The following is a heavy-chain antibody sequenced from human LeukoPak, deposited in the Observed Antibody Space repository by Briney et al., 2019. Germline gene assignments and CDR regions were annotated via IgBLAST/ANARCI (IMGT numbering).Heavy chain of an antibody. D-gene: IGHD6-19*01. V-gene: IGHV4-30-2*01. Sequence: SQTLSLTCAVSGGSISSGGYSWSWIRQPPGKGLEWIGYIYHSGSTYYNPSLKSRVTISVDRSKNQFSLKLSSVTAADTAVYYCARRSSGWASFDYWGQGTLVTVSS. CDR3: ARRSSGWASFDY. CDR2: IYHSGST. J-gene: IGHJ4*02. CDR1: GGSISSGGYS.